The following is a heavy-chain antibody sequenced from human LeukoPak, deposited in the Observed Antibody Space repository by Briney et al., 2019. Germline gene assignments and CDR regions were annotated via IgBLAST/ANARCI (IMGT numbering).Heavy chain of an antibody. V-gene: IGHV1-18*01. J-gene: IGHJ5*02. D-gene: IGHD3-22*01. Sequence: ASVKVSCKASGYTFTSYGINWVRQAPGQGLEWMGWISAYNGNTNYAQKLQGRVTMTTDTSTSTAYMELRSLRSDDTAMYYCARDYGGNYYDSSGYQNWFDPWGQGTLVTVSS. CDR2: ISAYNGNT. CDR1: GYTFTSYG. CDR3: ARDYGGNYYDSSGYQNWFDP.